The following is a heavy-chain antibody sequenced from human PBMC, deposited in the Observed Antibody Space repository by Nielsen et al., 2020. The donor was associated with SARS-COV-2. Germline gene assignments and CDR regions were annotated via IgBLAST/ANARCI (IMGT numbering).Heavy chain of an antibody. V-gene: IGHV1-18*01. CDR1: GYTFTSYG. Sequence: ASVKVSCKASGYTFTSYGISWVRQAPGQGLEWMGWISAYNGNTNYAQKLQGRVTITADESTSTAYMELSSLRSEDTAVYYCAREEGGMITFGGVIATIWFDYWGQGTLVTVSS. J-gene: IGHJ4*02. D-gene: IGHD3-16*02. CDR3: AREEGGMITFGGVIATIWFDY. CDR2: ISAYNGNT.